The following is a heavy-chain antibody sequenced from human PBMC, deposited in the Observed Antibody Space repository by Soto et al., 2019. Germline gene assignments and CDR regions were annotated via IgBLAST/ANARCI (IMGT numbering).Heavy chain of an antibody. D-gene: IGHD3-22*01. Sequence: QVQLQESGPGLVEPSGTLSLTCGVSGDSFSSSNWWTWIRQPPGKGLEWIGDILHTGHTDYSPSLRSRITISIDTSKKEFSLHLTSVTATDTAVYYCARSPRRVDGKWFFDYWGPGALVTASS. CDR1: GDSFSSSNW. CDR2: ILHTGHT. CDR3: ARSPRRVDGKWFFDY. J-gene: IGHJ4*02. V-gene: IGHV4-4*02.